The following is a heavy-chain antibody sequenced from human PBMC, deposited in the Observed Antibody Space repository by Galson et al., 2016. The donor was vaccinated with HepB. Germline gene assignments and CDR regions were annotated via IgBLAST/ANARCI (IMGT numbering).Heavy chain of an antibody. D-gene: IGHD4/OR15-4a*01. CDR1: GYTFTCYF. J-gene: IGHJ4*02. Sequence: SVKVSCKASGYTFTCYFLHWVRQAPGQGLEWMGLINPSGGSTSYAQKFQGRVTMTRDRSTSTVYMELSSLRSEDTAVYYCVRGGANGDYWGQGALVTVSS. CDR3: VRGGANGDY. V-gene: IGHV1-46*01. CDR2: INPSGGST.